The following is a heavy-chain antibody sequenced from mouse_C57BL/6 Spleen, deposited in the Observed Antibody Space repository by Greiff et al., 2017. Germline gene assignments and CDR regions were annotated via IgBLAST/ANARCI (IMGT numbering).Heavy chain of an antibody. CDR3: ARDEGKLGRYFDY. Sequence: EVPVVESGGGLVKPGGSLKLSCAASGFTFSSYAMSWVRQTPEKRLAWVATISDGGSYTYYPDNVKGRFTISRDNAKNNLYLQMSHLKSEDTAMDYCARDEGKLGRYFDYWGQGTTLTVSS. D-gene: IGHD4-1*01. J-gene: IGHJ2*01. CDR2: ISDGGSYT. V-gene: IGHV5-4*01. CDR1: GFTFSSYA.